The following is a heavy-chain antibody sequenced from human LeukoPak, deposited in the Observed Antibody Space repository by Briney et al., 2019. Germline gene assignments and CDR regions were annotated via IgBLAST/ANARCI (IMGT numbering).Heavy chain of an antibody. CDR2: INPNSGGT. J-gene: IGHJ6*02. CDR3: ARDGVGATDPYYYYGMDV. D-gene: IGHD1-26*01. CDR1: GYTFTGYY. V-gene: IGHV1-2*04. Sequence: ASVKVSCKASGYTFTGYYMHWVRQAPGQGLEWMGWINPNSGGTNYAQKFQGWVTMTRDTSISTAYMELCRLRSDDTAVYYCARDGVGATDPYYYYGMDVWGQGTTVTVSS.